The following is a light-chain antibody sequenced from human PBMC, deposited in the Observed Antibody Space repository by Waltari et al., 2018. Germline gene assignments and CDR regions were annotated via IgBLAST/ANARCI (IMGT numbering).Light chain of an antibody. J-gene: IGKJ3*01. CDR2: WAS. V-gene: IGKV4-1*01. CDR3: QQYSITPFT. Sequence: DIVMSQSPDSLAVSLGERATINCRSSQSIMYSSNNKNFLAWYQQKPGQSPKLLIYWASTRQSGVPDRFTGSWSGTDFTLTITSVQPEDVAIYYCQQYSITPFTFGPGTKVEIK. CDR1: QSIMYSSNNKNF.